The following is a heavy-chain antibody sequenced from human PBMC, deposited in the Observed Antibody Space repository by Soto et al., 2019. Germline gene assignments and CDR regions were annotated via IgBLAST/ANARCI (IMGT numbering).Heavy chain of an antibody. CDR2: IYYSGNT. CDR3: GRGGVDRYNWNYGIDY. D-gene: IGHD1-7*01. J-gene: IGHJ4*02. V-gene: IGHV4-59*01. CDR1: GGSISSYY. Sequence: KPSETLSLTCTVSGGSISSYYWSWIRQPPGKGLEWIGYIYYSGNTNYNPSLKSRVTISVDTSKNQFSLKLSSVTAADTAVYYCGRGGVDRYNWNYGIDYWGQGTLVTVSS.